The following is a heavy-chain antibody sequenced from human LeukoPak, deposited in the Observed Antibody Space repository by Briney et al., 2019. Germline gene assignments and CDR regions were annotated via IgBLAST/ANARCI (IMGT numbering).Heavy chain of an antibody. CDR2: IYYSGST. D-gene: IGHD3-16*01. V-gene: IGHV4-59*01. CDR1: GGSISSYY. J-gene: IGHJ4*02. Sequence: PSETLSLTCTVSGGSISSYYWSWIRQPPGKGLEWIGYIYYSGSTNYNPSLNTRVTISVDTSKNQFSLTLSSVTAADTAVDYCARARRGLHLGYFDYWGQGTLVTVSS. CDR3: ARARRGLHLGYFDY.